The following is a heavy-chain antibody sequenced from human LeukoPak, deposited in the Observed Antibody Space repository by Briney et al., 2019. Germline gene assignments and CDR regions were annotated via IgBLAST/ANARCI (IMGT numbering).Heavy chain of an antibody. CDR3: ARRPRNCSSTSCYGNWFDP. D-gene: IGHD2-2*01. CDR2: INHSGST. Sequence: SETLSLTCAVYGGSFSGYYWSWIRQPPGKGLEWIGEINHSGSTNYNPSLKSRVTISVDTSKNQFSLKLSSVTAADTAVYYCARRPRNCSSTSCYGNWFDPWGQGTLVTVSS. CDR1: GGSFSGYY. V-gene: IGHV4-34*01. J-gene: IGHJ5*02.